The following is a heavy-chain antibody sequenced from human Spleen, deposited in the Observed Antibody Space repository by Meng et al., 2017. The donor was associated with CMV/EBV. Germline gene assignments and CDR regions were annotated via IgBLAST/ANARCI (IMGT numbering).Heavy chain of an antibody. J-gene: IGHJ4*02. Sequence: ASVKVSCKASGYTFSDYYMHWVRQAPGQGLEWMGWINPYSGATYYAQKFQGRVTMTRDTSIGTAYMELSSLRFDDTAVYYCARERVTVIRGVPAYWGQGTLVTVS. CDR3: ARERVTVIRGVPAY. V-gene: IGHV1-2*02. CDR2: INPYSGAT. D-gene: IGHD3-10*01. CDR1: GYTFSDYY.